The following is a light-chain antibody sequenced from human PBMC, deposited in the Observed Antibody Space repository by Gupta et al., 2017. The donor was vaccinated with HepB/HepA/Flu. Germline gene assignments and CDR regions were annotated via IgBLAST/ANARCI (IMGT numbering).Light chain of an antibody. CDR1: QDISSA. Sequence: AIQLPQSPSSLSAPVGDRVTITSLASQDISSALAWYQQKPGKPPKLLIFEASSLESGVSSRFSGSGSGTDFTLTISSLQPEDFATYYCQQFYNGVTFGEGTKVEIK. CDR3: QQFYNGVT. J-gene: IGKJ4*01. V-gene: IGKV1D-13*01. CDR2: EAS.